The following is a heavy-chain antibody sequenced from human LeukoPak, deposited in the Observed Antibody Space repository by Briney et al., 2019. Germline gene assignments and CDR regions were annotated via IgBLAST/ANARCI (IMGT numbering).Heavy chain of an antibody. V-gene: IGHV3-21*01. D-gene: IGHD5-18*01. CDR1: GFTFSSYS. CDR3: AREGYRSTLHYYYFYYMDV. Sequence: GGSLRLSCAASGFTFSSYSMNWVRQAPGKGLEWVSSISSSSSYIYYADSVKGRFTISRDNAKNSLYLQMNSLRAEDTAVYYCAREGYRSTLHYYYFYYMDVWGKGTTVTVSS. J-gene: IGHJ6*03. CDR2: ISSSSSYI.